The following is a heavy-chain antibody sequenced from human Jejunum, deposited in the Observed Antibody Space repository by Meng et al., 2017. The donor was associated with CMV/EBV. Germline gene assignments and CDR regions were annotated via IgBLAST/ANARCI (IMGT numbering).Heavy chain of an antibody. CDR2: ISTNSNYI. Sequence: QVQLVESGGGWVRRGGCLRLCCSASGFPFSDYYMNWIGQAPGKGLEWVSYISTNSNYIKYADSVKGRFTISRDNAKNSLYLQMNSLRAEDTAIYYCVRERDSGSYPDYWGQGTLVTVS. V-gene: IGHV3-11*05. CDR3: VRERDSGSYPDY. D-gene: IGHD1-26*01. CDR1: GFPFSDYY. J-gene: IGHJ4*03.